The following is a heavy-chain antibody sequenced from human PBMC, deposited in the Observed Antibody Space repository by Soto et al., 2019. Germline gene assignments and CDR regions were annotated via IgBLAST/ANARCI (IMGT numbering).Heavy chain of an antibody. CDR1: GFTFNTYG. D-gene: IGHD6-25*01. V-gene: IGHV3-33*01. CDR2: IWFDGSNK. CDR3: ARLVGAAAGRFDP. Sequence: QEQLVESGGGVVQPGTSLRLSCVASGFTFNTYGMHWVRQAPGKGLEWVAAIWFDGSNKYYADSVKGRFTISRDNSKNTPYLQMNSLRAEDTGVNYCARLVGAAAGRFDPWGQETLVIVSS. J-gene: IGHJ5*02.